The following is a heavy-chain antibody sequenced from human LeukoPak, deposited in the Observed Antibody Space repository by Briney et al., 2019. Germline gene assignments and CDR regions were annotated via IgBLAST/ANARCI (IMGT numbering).Heavy chain of an antibody. Sequence: ASVKVSCKASGYTFTSYGISWVRQAPGQGLEWMGGIIPIFGTANYAQKFQGRVTITADESTSTAYMELSSLRSEDTAVYYCARDLNGGTYFDYWGQGTLVTVSS. J-gene: IGHJ4*02. D-gene: IGHD2-15*01. CDR3: ARDLNGGTYFDY. CDR1: GYTFTSYG. V-gene: IGHV1-69*13. CDR2: IIPIFGTA.